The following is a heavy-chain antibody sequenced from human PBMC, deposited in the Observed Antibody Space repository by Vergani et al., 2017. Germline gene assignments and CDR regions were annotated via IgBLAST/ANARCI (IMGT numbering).Heavy chain of an antibody. CDR1: VGSISGTNW. J-gene: IGHJ4*02. V-gene: IGHV4-4*03. Sequence: QVQLQESGPGLLKPPGTLSLTCAVSVGSISGTNWCSWVRQSPGKGLEWIGEIYHSGSTNYNPSLKSRVTISVDKSKNQFSLKLSSVTAADTAVYYCASNGYYCLDYWGRGTLVTVSS. D-gene: IGHD3-22*01. CDR2: IYHSGST. CDR3: ASNGYYCLDY.